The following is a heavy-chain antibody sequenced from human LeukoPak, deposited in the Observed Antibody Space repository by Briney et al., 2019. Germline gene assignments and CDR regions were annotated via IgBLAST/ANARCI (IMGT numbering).Heavy chain of an antibody. Sequence: PSETLSLTCAVYADSFSGYSWSWIRQSPGRGLEWIGEINHGGRANYNPSLKSRVTMSVDTSKKQFSLNLSSVTAADTAVYYCATTPREYSSTWYYFDCWGQGILVTVSS. D-gene: IGHD6-13*01. V-gene: IGHV4-34*01. CDR3: ATTPREYSSTWYYFDC. CDR2: INHGGRA. CDR1: ADSFSGYS. J-gene: IGHJ4*02.